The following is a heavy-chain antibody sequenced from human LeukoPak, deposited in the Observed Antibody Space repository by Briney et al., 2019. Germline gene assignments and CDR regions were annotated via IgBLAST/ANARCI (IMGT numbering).Heavy chain of an antibody. Sequence: GGSLRLSCEASGFTFNNHAMSWVRQAPGKGLEWVASVTSSGRTPYYADSVKGRFTISRDNSKNTLYLQMNSLRGEDTAVYYCEKDRPNFYETSGSYYKIKGDFWGQGSLVTVSS. CDR3: EKDRPNFYETSGSYYKIKGDF. CDR2: VTSSGRTP. CDR1: GFTFNNHA. D-gene: IGHD3-10*01. V-gene: IGHV3-23*01. J-gene: IGHJ4*02.